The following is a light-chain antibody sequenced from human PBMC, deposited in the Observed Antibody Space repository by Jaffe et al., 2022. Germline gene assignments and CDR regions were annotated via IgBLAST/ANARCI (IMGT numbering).Light chain of an antibody. CDR3: MQGTHWPPT. J-gene: IGKJ1*01. CDR2: QIS. V-gene: IGKV2-30*02. Sequence: DVVMTQSPLSLPVTLGQPASISCRSSQSLVHSDGNTYLTWFQQRPGQSPRRLLYQISNRESGVPDRFGGSGSGTDFTLKISRVEAEDIGVYYCMQGTHWPPTFGQGTKVEIK. CDR1: QSLVHSDGNTY.